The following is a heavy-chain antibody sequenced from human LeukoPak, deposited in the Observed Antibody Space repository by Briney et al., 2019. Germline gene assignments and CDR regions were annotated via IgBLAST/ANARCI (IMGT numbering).Heavy chain of an antibody. CDR1: GYSFTSYW. V-gene: IGHV5-51*01. CDR3: ARTRYCSSTSCYGFVY. J-gene: IGHJ4*02. CDR2: IYPGGSDT. D-gene: IGHD2-2*01. Sequence: PGESLKISCKGSGYSFTSYWIGWVRQMPGKGLEWMGIIYPGGSDTRYSPSFQAQVTISADKSISTAYLQWSSLKASDTAMYYCARTRYCSSTSCYGFVYWGQGTLVTVSS.